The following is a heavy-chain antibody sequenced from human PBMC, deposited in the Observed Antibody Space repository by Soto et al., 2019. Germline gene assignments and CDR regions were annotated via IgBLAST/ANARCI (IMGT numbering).Heavy chain of an antibody. CDR3: AKRGNYYDSSGYYFDY. CDR1: GFTFSSYA. CDR2: ISGSGGST. Sequence: PWVSLRLSCSASGFTFSSYAMSWVRQAPVKGLEWVSAISGSGGSTYYADSVKGRFTISRDNSKNTLYLQMNSLRAEDTAVYYCAKRGNYYDSSGYYFDYWGQGTLVTVSS. V-gene: IGHV3-23*01. D-gene: IGHD3-22*01. J-gene: IGHJ4*02.